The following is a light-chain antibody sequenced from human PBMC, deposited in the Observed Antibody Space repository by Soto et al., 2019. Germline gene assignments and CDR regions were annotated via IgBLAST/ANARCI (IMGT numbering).Light chain of an antibody. V-gene: IGKV3-20*01. CDR1: QSVRSTY. CDR3: QQYDNWPQT. J-gene: IGKJ1*01. CDR2: GAS. Sequence: DIVLTQSPGTLSLSPGERATLSCRASQSVRSTYLGWYQHKRGQAPRLLIYGASNRATGIPDRFSGSGSGTDFTLTISSLQSEDFAVYHCQQYDNWPQTFGQGTKVDIK.